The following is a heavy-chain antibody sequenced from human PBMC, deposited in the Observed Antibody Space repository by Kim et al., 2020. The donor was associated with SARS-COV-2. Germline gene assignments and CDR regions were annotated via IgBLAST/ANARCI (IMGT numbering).Heavy chain of an antibody. CDR1: GFTFSSYG. CDR2: ISYDGSNK. D-gene: IGHD3-10*01. Sequence: GGSLRLSCAASGFTFSSYGMHWVRQAPGKGLEWVAVISYDGSNKYYADSVKGRFTISRDNSKNTLYLQMNSLRAEDTAVYYCARRGYVLLWFGEPRTTDHDAFDIWGQGTMVTVSS. J-gene: IGHJ3*02. CDR3: ARRGYVLLWFGEPRTTDHDAFDI. V-gene: IGHV3-33*05.